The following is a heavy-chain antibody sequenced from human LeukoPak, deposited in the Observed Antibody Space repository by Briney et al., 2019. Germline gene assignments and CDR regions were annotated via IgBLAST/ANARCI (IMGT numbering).Heavy chain of an antibody. CDR3: ARDLGVYGGLDY. V-gene: IGHV3-48*03. D-gene: IGHD4-23*01. J-gene: IGHJ4*02. CDR1: GFTFSSYE. CDR2: ISSSGSTI. Sequence: QAGGSLRLSCAASGFTFSSYEMNWVRQAPGKGLEWVSYISSSGSTIYYADSVKGRFTISRDNAKNSLYLQMNSLRAEDTAVYYCARDLGVYGGLDYWGQGTLVTVSS.